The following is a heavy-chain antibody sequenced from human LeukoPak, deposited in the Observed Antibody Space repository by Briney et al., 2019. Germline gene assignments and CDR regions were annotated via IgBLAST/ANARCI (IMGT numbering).Heavy chain of an antibody. CDR1: GGTFSSYV. CDR3: AGEKDIGVDPAARGGFDC. V-gene: IGHV1-69*06. Sequence: SVKVSCKASGGTFSSYVISWVRQAPGQGLEWMGGINPIFGTANYAQKFQCRVTITAQNTTSTAYMKLSSLRSEDTAAYYCAGEKDIGVDPAARGGFDCWGQGTLVTAS. J-gene: IGHJ4*02. D-gene: IGHD2-2*01. CDR2: INPIFGTA.